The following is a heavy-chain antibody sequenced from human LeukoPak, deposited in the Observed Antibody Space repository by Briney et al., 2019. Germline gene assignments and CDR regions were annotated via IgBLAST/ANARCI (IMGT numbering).Heavy chain of an antibody. CDR2: INHSGST. CDR1: GGSFSGYY. CDR3: ASPRQYCTNGVCPLRY. D-gene: IGHD2-8*01. J-gene: IGHJ4*02. Sequence: SETLSLTCAVYGGSFSGYYWSWIRQPPGKGLEWIGEINHSGSTNYNPSLKSRVTISVDTSKNQFSLKLSSVTAADTAVYYCASPRQYCTNGVCPLRYWGQGTLVTVSS. V-gene: IGHV4-34*01.